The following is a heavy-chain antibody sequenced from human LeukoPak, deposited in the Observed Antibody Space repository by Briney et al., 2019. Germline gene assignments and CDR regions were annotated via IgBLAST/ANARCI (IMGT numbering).Heavy chain of an antibody. CDR3: ARAPVDTAMVPQEYYYYYGTDV. D-gene: IGHD5-18*01. CDR1: GGTFSSYA. J-gene: IGHJ6*02. V-gene: IGHV1-69*01. CDR2: IIPIFGTA. Sequence: SVNVSCKASGGTFSSYAISWVRQAPGQGLEWMGGIIPIFGTANYAQKFQGRVTITADESTSTAYMELSSLRSEDTAVYYCARAPVDTAMVPQEYYYYYGTDVWGQGTTVTVSS.